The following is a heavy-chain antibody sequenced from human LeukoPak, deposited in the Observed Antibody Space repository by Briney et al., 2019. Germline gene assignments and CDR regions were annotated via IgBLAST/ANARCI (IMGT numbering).Heavy chain of an antibody. V-gene: IGHV3-23*01. CDR2: ISGSGGST. Sequence: GSLRLSCAASGFTFDDYAMHWVRQAPGKGLEWVSAISGSGGSTYYADSVKGRFTISRDNSKNTLYLQMNSLRAEDTAVYYCAKNRYGSGSFPLYYFDYWGQGTLVTVSS. J-gene: IGHJ4*02. CDR1: GFTFDDYA. D-gene: IGHD3-10*01. CDR3: AKNRYGSGSFPLYYFDY.